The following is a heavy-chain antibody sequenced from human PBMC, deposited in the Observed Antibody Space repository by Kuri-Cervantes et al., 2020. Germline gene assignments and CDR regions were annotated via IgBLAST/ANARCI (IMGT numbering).Heavy chain of an antibody. CDR2: IWYDGSNT. D-gene: IGHD5-12*01. J-gene: IGHJ4*02. CDR3: AKWLPRDNYFDY. Sequence: GESLKISCAASGFTFGHYGMHWVRQAPGKGLEWVGVIWYDGSNTYYADSVKGRFIISRDNSKNTLYLQMNSLKAEDTAVYYCAKWLPRDNYFDYWGQGTLVTVSS. V-gene: IGHV3-33*08. CDR1: GFTFGHYG.